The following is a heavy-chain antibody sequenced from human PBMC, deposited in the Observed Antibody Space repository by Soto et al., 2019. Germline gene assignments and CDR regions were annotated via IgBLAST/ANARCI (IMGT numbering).Heavy chain of an antibody. Sequence: QVQLMQSGAEVKKPGASVKVSCKASGDTFTDYYIHWVRQAPGQGLEWMGTVNPSGGHTTYAQHFLGRVTRTRDTSTSTLYMELTSLTSEDTAVYYCARGGHVVVVTAAVDYWGQGTLVTVSS. D-gene: IGHD2-21*02. CDR1: GDTFTDYY. V-gene: IGHV1-46*01. J-gene: IGHJ4*02. CDR3: ARGGHVVVVTAAVDY. CDR2: VNPSGGHT.